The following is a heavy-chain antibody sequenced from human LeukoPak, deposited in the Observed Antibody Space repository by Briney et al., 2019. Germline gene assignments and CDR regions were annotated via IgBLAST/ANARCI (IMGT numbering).Heavy chain of an antibody. D-gene: IGHD2-15*01. V-gene: IGHV3-23*01. CDR1: GFRFSSYA. CDR2: ISVSGGTT. J-gene: IGHJ4*02. CDR3: VRDFRCSGGSCPLFDY. Sequence: GGSLGLSCAASGFRFSSYAMSWVRQAPGKGLEWVSGISVSGGTTDYADSVKGRFTISRDNSENTLYLQMNSLRVEDTAVYYCVRDFRCSGGSCPLFDYWGQGTLVTVSS.